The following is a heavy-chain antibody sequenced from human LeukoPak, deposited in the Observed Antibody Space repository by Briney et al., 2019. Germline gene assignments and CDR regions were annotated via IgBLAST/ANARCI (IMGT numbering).Heavy chain of an antibody. V-gene: IGHV6-1*01. CDR3: ARDRLTSGWFDI. CDR2: TYYRSKWYN. D-gene: IGHD6-19*01. J-gene: IGHJ3*02. Sequence: SQTLSLTCAISGDSVSTKSVAWNWIRKSPSRGLEWLGRTYYRSKWYNDYADSVKRRITINPDTSRNEFSLHLRSMTFEDAGVYFCARDRLTSGWFDIWGQGTVVSVPS. CDR1: GDSVSTKSVA.